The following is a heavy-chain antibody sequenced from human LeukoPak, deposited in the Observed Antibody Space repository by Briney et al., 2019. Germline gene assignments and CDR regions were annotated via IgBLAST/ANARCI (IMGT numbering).Heavy chain of an antibody. D-gene: IGHD2-2*01. Sequence: SVKVSCKASGYSFIGYYMHWVRQAPGQGLEWLGWINPNSGGTNYAQKFQGRVTMTRDTSISTVYMELNRLRSDDTAVYYCARDGGIVAVPAANWFDPWGQGTLVTVSS. CDR3: ARDGGIVAVPAANWFDP. V-gene: IGHV1-2*02. CDR2: INPNSGGT. J-gene: IGHJ5*02. CDR1: GYSFIGYY.